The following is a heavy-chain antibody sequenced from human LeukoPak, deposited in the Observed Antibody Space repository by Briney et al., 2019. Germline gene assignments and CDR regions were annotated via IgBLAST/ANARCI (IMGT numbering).Heavy chain of an antibody. J-gene: IGHJ5*01. V-gene: IGHV3-23*01. CDR3: AKDPRRPVAGTA. D-gene: IGHD6-19*01. CDR2: ISGSGGST. Sequence: GGSLRLSCAASGFTFDDYDLNWVRQAPGKGLEWVSAISGSGGSTYYADSVKGRFTISRDNSKNTLYLQMNSLRAEDTAVYYCAKDPRRPVAGTAWGQGTLVTVSS. CDR1: GFTFDDYD.